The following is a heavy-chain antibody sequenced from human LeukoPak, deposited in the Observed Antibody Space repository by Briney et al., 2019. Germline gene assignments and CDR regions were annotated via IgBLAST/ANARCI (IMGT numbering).Heavy chain of an antibody. D-gene: IGHD6-13*01. V-gene: IGHV3-30-3*01. CDR1: GLTFRNYA. Sequence: GGSLRLSCTASGLTFRNYAMQWVRQAPGKGLEWVAVISYDGSNKYYADSVKGRFTISRDNSKNTLYLQMNSLRAEDTAVYYCASGGSGYSSSWDYFDYWGQGTLVTVSS. J-gene: IGHJ4*02. CDR3: ASGGSGYSSSWDYFDY. CDR2: ISYDGSNK.